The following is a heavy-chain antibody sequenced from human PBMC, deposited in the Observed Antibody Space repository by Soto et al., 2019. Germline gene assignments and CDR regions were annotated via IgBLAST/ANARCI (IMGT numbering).Heavy chain of an antibody. CDR1: GFTVSSNY. D-gene: IGHD4-17*01. V-gene: IGHV3-66*01. J-gene: IGHJ3*02. CDR2: IYSGGST. CDR3: ASGSSTTVTTVDAFDI. Sequence: EVQLVESGGGLVQPGGSLRLSCAASGFTVSSNYMSWVRQAPGKGLEWVSVIYSGGSTYYADSVKGRFTISRDNSKNKLYLQMNSLRAEDTAVYYCASGSSTTVTTVDAFDIWGQGTMVTVSS.